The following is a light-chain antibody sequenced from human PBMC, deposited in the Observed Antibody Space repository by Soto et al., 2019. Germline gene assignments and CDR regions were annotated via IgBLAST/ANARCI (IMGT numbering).Light chain of an antibody. CDR2: GAS. J-gene: IGKJ2*01. CDR1: QSVSSSY. CDR3: QQDYNLPPYT. Sequence: PGERVTLSCRASQSVSSSYLTWYQQKPGQAPRLLIYGASTRATGIPARFSGRGSGTDFTLTISSLQPEDFAVYYCQQDYNLPPYTFGQGTKLEIK. V-gene: IGKV3D-7*01.